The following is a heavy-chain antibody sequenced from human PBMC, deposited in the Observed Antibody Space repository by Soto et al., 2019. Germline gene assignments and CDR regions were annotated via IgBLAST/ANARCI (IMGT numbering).Heavy chain of an antibody. CDR1: GYTFTSYG. CDR3: ARDLCSSTSCYVGNAFDI. V-gene: IGHV1-18*01. D-gene: IGHD2-2*01. J-gene: IGHJ3*02. CDR2: ISAYNGNT. Sequence: ASVKVSCKASGYTFTSYGISWVRQAPGQGLEWMGWISAYNGNTNYAQKLQGRVTMTTDTSTSTAYMELRSLRSDDTAVYYCARDLCSSTSCYVGNAFDIWGQGTMVTVSS.